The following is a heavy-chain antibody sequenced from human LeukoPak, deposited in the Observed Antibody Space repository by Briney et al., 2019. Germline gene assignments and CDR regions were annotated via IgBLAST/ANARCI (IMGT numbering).Heavy chain of an antibody. CDR1: GGSISSYY. Sequence: SETLSLTCTVSGGSISSYYWSWIRQPPGKGLERIGYIYTSGSTNYNPSLKSRVTISVDTSKNQFSLKLSSVTAADTAVYYCARTYYYGSGSFNYFDYWGQGTLVTVSS. V-gene: IGHV4-4*09. D-gene: IGHD3-10*01. J-gene: IGHJ4*02. CDR2: IYTSGST. CDR3: ARTYYYGSGSFNYFDY.